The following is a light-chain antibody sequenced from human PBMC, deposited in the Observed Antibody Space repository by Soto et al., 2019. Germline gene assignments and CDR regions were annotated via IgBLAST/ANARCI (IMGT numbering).Light chain of an antibody. CDR3: QQYGSSPPS. CDR2: GAI. CDR1: ESVSSGY. Sequence: EIVLTQSPGILSLSPGERVTLSCRASESVSSGYVGWYQQKPGQAPRLVIFGAIGRATGIPDRFRGSGSGTDFTITISSLEPEDFAVYYCQQYGSSPPSFGQGTKLEIK. V-gene: IGKV3-20*01. J-gene: IGKJ2*01.